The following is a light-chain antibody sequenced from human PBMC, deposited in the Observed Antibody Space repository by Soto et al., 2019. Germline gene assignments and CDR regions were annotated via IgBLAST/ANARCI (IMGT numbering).Light chain of an antibody. V-gene: IGKV1-39*01. CDR2: AAS. Sequence: DIQMTQSPSSLSASVVDRVTITCRASQSISSYLNWYQQKPGKAPKLLIYAASSLQSGVPSRFSGSGSGTDFTLTISSLQPEDFATYYCQKSYSTPLTCGGGTRLEIK. CDR3: QKSYSTPLT. J-gene: IGKJ5*01. CDR1: QSISSY.